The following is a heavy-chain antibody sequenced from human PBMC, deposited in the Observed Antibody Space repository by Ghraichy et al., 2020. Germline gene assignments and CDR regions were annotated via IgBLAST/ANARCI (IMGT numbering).Heavy chain of an antibody. CDR3: AKSQLLYYYYGMDV. CDR2: ISGSGGST. V-gene: IGHV3-23*01. D-gene: IGHD2-2*01. Sequence: GESLNISCAASGFTFSSYAMSWVRQAPGKGLEWVSAISGSGGSTYYADSVKGRFTISRDNSKNTLYLQMNSLRAEDTAVYYCAKSQLLYYYYGMDVWGQGTTVTVSS. J-gene: IGHJ6*02. CDR1: GFTFSSYA.